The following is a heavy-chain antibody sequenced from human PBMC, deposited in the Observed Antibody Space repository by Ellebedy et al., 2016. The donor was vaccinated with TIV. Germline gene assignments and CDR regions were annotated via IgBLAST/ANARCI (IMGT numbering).Heavy chain of an antibody. Sequence: PETLSLTXAVYGGSFSGYYWSWIRQPPGKGLEWIGEINHSGTTNYNPSLKSRVTISVDTSKNQFSLKLSSVTAADTAVYYCARERRDGYNIQEPHWGRGTLVTVSS. CDR2: INHSGTT. J-gene: IGHJ4*02. V-gene: IGHV4-34*01. CDR3: ARERRDGYNIQEPH. CDR1: GGSFSGYY. D-gene: IGHD5-24*01.